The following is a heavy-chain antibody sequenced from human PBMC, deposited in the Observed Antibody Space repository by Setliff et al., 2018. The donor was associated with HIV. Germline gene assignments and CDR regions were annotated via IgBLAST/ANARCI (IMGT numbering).Heavy chain of an antibody. D-gene: IGHD6-6*01. CDR3: ARDRQLEGENYFDY. Sequence: SETLSLTCAVYGGSFSGYYWSWIRQPPGKGLEWIGEINHSGSTNYNPSLKSRITISVDTSKNQFSLKLSSVTAADTAVYYCARDRQLEGENYFDYWGQGTLVTVSS. CDR1: GGSFSGYY. CDR2: INHSGST. V-gene: IGHV4-34*01. J-gene: IGHJ4*02.